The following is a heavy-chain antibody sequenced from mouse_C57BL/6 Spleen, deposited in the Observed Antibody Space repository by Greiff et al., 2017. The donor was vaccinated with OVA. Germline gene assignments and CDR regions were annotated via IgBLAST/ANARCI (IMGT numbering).Heavy chain of an antibody. CDR2: INPSSGYT. D-gene: IGHD2-2*01. J-gene: IGHJ1*03. Sequence: QVHVKQSGAELAKPGASVKLSCKASGYTFTSYWMHWVKQRPGQGLEWIGYINPSSGYTKYNQKFKDKATLTADKSSSTAYMQLSSLTYEDSAVYYCARWLPDWYFDVWGTGTTVTVSS. CDR1: GYTFTSYW. V-gene: IGHV1-7*01. CDR3: ARWLPDWYFDV.